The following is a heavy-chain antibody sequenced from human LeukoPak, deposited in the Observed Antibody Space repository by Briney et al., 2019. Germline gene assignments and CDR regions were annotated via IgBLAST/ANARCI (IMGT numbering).Heavy chain of an antibody. CDR3: ATYSGVPHYFDY. J-gene: IGHJ4*02. CDR2: IYYSGST. Sequence: SETLSLTCTVSGGSISSYYWSWIRQPPGKGLEWIGYIYYSGSTNYNPSLKSRVTISVDTSKNQFSLKLSSVTAADTALYYCATYSGVPHYFDYWGQGTLVTVSS. V-gene: IGHV4-59*01. CDR1: GGSISSYY. D-gene: IGHD6-19*01.